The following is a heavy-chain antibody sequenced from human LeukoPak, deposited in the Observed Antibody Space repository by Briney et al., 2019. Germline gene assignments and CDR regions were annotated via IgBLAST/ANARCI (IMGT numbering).Heavy chain of an antibody. D-gene: IGHD3-22*01. CDR3: ARGHGGYYYDSSGYYLFG. V-gene: IGHV4-34*01. J-gene: IGHJ4*02. CDR1: GGSFTGYY. CDR2: INHSGST. Sequence: PSETLSLTCAVYGGSFTGYYWSWIRQPPGKGLEWIGEINHSGSTNYNPSIKSLVTISVDTSTNQFSLKLSSVTAADTAVYYCARGHGGYYYDSSGYYLFGWGQGTLVTVSS.